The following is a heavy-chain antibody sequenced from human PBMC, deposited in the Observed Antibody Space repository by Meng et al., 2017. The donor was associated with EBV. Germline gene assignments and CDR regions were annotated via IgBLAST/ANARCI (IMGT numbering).Heavy chain of an antibody. Sequence: VQRVSVGPEGKKPGASGKVSCKASGYTFTGYYMHWVRQAPGQGLEWMGQINPNSGGTNYAQKFQGRVTMTRDTSISTAYMELSRPRSDDTAVYYCAKGADLAAAGTFWFDPWGQGTLVTVSS. D-gene: IGHD6-13*01. CDR1: GYTFTGYY. J-gene: IGHJ5*02. CDR3: AKGADLAAAGTFWFDP. V-gene: IGHV1-2*06. CDR2: INPNSGGT.